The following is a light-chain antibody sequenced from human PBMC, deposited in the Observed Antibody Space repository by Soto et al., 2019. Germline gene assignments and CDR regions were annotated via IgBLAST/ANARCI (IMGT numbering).Light chain of an antibody. Sequence: IVYAPSPGTLPLSPGERAHFLFRGTQRVVSSYLAWYQQKPGQAPRLLIYGASSRATGVPDRFSGSGSGTDFTLTISRLEPEDFAVYYCQQYGSSPITFGQGTRLEIK. CDR3: QQYGSSPIT. V-gene: IGKV3-20*01. CDR2: GAS. J-gene: IGKJ5*01. CDR1: QRVVSSY.